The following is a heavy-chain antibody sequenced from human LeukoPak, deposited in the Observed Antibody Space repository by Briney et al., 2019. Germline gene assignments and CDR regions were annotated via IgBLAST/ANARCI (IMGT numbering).Heavy chain of an antibody. CDR1: GFTFSSYS. V-gene: IGHV3-48*01. CDR3: ARDCSAYNWNDGFGY. Sequence: GGSLRLSCAASGFTFSSYSMNWVRQAPGKGLEGVSYISSSSSTIYYADSVEGRFTISRDNAKNSLYLQMNSLRAEDTAVYYCARDCSAYNWNDGFGYWGQGTLVTVSS. J-gene: IGHJ4*02. CDR2: ISSSSSTI. D-gene: IGHD1-1*01.